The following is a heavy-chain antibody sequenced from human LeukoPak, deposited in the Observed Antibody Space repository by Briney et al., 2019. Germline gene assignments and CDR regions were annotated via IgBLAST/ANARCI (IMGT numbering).Heavy chain of an antibody. J-gene: IGHJ3*02. V-gene: IGHV3-30*02. CDR3: AKEEELPDAIRPYVFDI. D-gene: IGHD2-2*01. CDR2: IRYDGSNK. CDR1: GFTFNNYD. Sequence: GGSLRLSCAASGFTFNNYDMHWVRQAPGKGLEWVAFIRYDGSNKYYVDSVKGRFTISRDNSKNTLYLQMNTLRAEDTAVYYCAKEEELPDAIRPYVFDIWGQGTMVTVSS.